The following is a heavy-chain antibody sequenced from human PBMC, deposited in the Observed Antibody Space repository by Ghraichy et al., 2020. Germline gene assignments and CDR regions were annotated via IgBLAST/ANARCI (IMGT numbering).Heavy chain of an antibody. D-gene: IGHD5-12*01. Sequence: SQTLSLTCTVSGGSISNDIYYWGWIRQPPGKGLEWIGTIYYSGRTYNNPSLWSRLTISVDTSKNQFSLRLSSVTAADTAVYYCARSPIKYYYYYMDVWGKGTTVTVSS. CDR1: GGSISNDIYY. J-gene: IGHJ6*03. CDR3: ARSPIKYYYYYMDV. V-gene: IGHV4-39*01. CDR2: IYYSGRT.